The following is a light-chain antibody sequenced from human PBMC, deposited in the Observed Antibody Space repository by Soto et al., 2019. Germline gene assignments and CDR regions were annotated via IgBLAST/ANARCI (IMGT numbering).Light chain of an antibody. CDR1: SSDVGGYNY. CDR3: SSYTGSSTLVV. J-gene: IGLJ2*01. CDR2: DVT. V-gene: IGLV2-14*01. Sequence: QSALTQPASVSGSPGQSITISCTGTSSDVGGYNYVSWYQQHPGKAPKLMIYDVTNRPSGVSNRFSGSKSGNTASLTISGSQADDYADYYCSSYTGSSTLVVFGGGTKLAVL.